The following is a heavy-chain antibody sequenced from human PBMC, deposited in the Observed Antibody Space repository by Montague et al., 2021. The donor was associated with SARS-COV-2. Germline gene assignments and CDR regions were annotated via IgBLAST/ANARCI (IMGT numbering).Heavy chain of an antibody. D-gene: IGHD6-13*01. CDR2: IYYSGST. CDR1: GGPISSSSYY. J-gene: IGHJ5*02. V-gene: IGHV4-39*01. Sequence: SETLSLTCTVTGGPISSSSYYWGWIRQPPGKGLEWIGSIYYSGSTHYNPSLKSRVTTSVDPSKNQFSLKLSSVTAADTAVYYCARHGDFCGAAACTVDPWGQGTLVTVSS. CDR3: ARHGDFCGAAACTVDP.